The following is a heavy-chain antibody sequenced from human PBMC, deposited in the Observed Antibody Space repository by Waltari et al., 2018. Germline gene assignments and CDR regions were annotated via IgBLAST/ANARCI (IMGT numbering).Heavy chain of an antibody. V-gene: IGHV1-2*06. CDR2: INPNRGGT. Sequence: QVQLVQSGAEVKKPGASVKVSCKASGYTFTGYYMHWVRQAPGQGLEWKGLINPNRGGTNYAQKFQGRGTMTRDTSISTAYMELSRLRSDDTAVYYCAREYSSSTGIDYWGQGTLVTVSS. CDR3: AREYSSSTGIDY. CDR1: GYTFTGYY. J-gene: IGHJ4*02. D-gene: IGHD6-6*01.